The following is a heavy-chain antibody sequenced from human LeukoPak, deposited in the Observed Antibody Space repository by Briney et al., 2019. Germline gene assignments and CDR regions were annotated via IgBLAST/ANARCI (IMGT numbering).Heavy chain of an antibody. CDR1: GFTFSSYW. Sequence: GSLRLSCAASGFTFSSYWMSWVRQPPGKGLEWIGEINHSGSTNYNPSLKSRVTISVDTSKNQFSLKLSSVTAADTAVYYCARGFLVRGVLNWFDPWGQGTLVTVSS. D-gene: IGHD3-10*01. CDR3: ARGFLVRGVLNWFDP. J-gene: IGHJ5*02. V-gene: IGHV4-34*01. CDR2: INHSGST.